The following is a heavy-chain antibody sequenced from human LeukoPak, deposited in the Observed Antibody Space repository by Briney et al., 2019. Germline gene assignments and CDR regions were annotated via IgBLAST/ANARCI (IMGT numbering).Heavy chain of an antibody. CDR2: IYHSGST. V-gene: IGHV4-38-2*02. CDR1: GYSISSGYY. CDR3: ARDLGGVAENWFDP. Sequence: SETLSLTCTVSGYSISSGYYWGWIRQPPGKGLEWIGSIYHSGSTYYNPSLQSRVTISVDTSKNQSSLKLSSVTAADTAVYYCARDLGGVAENWFDPWGQGTLVTVSS. D-gene: IGHD1-26*01. J-gene: IGHJ5*02.